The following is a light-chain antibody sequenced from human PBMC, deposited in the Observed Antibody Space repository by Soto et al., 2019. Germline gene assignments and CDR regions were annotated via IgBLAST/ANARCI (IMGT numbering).Light chain of an antibody. J-gene: IGKJ4*01. Sequence: AIRMTQSPSSLSASTGDRVTITCRASQGISSYLAWYQQKPGKAPKLLIYAASTLQSGVPSRFSGSGSGTDFILTISSLQPEDAAICCAQRSNNAPPDGDLSFGGGTKVDIK. CDR1: QGISSY. V-gene: IGKV1-8*01. CDR3: QRSNNAPPDGDLS. CDR2: AAS.